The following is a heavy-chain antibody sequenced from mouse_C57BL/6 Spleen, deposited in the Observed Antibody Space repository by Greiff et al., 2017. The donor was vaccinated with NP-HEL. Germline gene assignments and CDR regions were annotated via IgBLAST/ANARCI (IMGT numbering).Heavy chain of an antibody. J-gene: IGHJ4*01. CDR2: IWRGGST. D-gene: IGHD1-1*01. CDR3: AHYGSSYEDAMDY. V-gene: IGHV2-5*01. Sequence: QVHVKQSGPGLVQPSQSLSITCTVSGFSLTSYGVHWVRQSPGKGLEWLGVIWRGGSTDYNAAFMSRLSITKDNSKSQVFFKMNSLQADDTAIYYCAHYGSSYEDAMDYWGQGTSDTVSS. CDR1: GFSLTSYG.